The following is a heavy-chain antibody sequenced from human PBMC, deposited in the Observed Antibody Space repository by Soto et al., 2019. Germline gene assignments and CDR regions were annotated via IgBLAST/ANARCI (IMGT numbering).Heavy chain of an antibody. D-gene: IGHD1-1*01. Sequence: EVQLVESGGGLVQPGGSLRLSCAASGFTFSINWMSWVRQAPGKGLEWVANIKQDGSEKYYVDSVKGRLTNSRDNDQKALYLQMNSLRAEDTARYYCARKTAGTAGIFDPWGQGTLVTVSS. CDR2: IKQDGSEK. J-gene: IGHJ5*02. CDR3: ARKTAGTAGIFDP. V-gene: IGHV3-7*04. CDR1: GFTFSINW.